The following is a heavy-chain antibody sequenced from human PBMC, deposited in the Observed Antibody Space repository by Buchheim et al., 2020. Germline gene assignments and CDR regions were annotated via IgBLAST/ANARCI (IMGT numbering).Heavy chain of an antibody. CDR3: ARDFSGWSRDY. D-gene: IGHD6-19*01. CDR1: GFSFSPFG. J-gene: IGHJ4*02. CDR2: VGSGHHT. Sequence: DVQLVESGGGLVMPGGSLTLSCVTSGFSFSPFGMTWVRQAPGKGLEWVATVGSGHHTFYADLVEGRFTVSRDNARSSGYLQRNSLRAEDTAVYFCARDFSGWSRDYWGQGTL. V-gene: IGHV3-21*01.